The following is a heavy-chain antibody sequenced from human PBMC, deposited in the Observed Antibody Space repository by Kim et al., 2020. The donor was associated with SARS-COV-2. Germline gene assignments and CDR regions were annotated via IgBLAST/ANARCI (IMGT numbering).Heavy chain of an antibody. CDR1: GYTFTGYY. V-gene: IGHV1-2*02. CDR3: ARARSRSGSYGFDY. D-gene: IGHD3-10*01. CDR2: INPNSGGT. J-gene: IGHJ4*02. Sequence: ASVKVSCKASGYTFTGYYMHWVRQAPGQGLEWMGWINPNSGGTNYAQKFQGRVTMTRDTSISTAYLELSRLRSDDTAVYYCARARSRSGSYGFDYWGQGTLVTVSS.